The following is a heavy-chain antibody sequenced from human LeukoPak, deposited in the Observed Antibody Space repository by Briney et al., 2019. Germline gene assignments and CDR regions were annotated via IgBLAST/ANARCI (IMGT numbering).Heavy chain of an antibody. D-gene: IGHD6-13*01. CDR2: ISGSGGTT. J-gene: IGHJ4*02. V-gene: IGHV3-23*01. Sequence: PGGYLRLSCAASGFTFNNYAMTWVRQAPGKGLEWVSGISGSGGTTYYADSVKGRFTTSRDNSKNTLYLQMNSLGVEDTAVYYCAKGHRAAAGTSYFDYWGQGTLVTVSS. CDR3: AKGHRAAAGTSYFDY. CDR1: GFTFNNYA.